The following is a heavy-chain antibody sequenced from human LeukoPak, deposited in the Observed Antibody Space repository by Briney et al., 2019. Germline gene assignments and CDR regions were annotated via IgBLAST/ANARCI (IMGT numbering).Heavy chain of an antibody. V-gene: IGHV3-30*03. Sequence: PGGSLRLSCAASGFTFSSYGMHWVRQAPGKGLEWVAVISYDGSNKYYADSVKGRFTISRDNADNSLFLQINSLRAEDTAVYYCARVLTPHAGRTPSSLDYWGQGTLVTVSS. D-gene: IGHD2-15*01. J-gene: IGHJ4*02. CDR3: ARVLTPHAGRTPSSLDY. CDR2: ISYDGSNK. CDR1: GFTFSSYG.